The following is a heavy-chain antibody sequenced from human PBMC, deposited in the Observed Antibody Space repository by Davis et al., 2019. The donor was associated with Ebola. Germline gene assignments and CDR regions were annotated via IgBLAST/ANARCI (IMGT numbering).Heavy chain of an antibody. V-gene: IGHV1-3*01. CDR3: ARDGGDIAARLSYYYYGMDV. CDR1: GYTFTSYA. Sequence: ASVKVSCKASGYTFTSYAMHWVRQAPGQRLEWMGWINAGNGNTKYSQKFQGRVTITRDTSASTAYMELSSLRSEDTAVYYCARDGGDIAARLSYYYYGMDVWGQGTTVTVSS. CDR2: INAGNGNT. J-gene: IGHJ6*02. D-gene: IGHD6-6*01.